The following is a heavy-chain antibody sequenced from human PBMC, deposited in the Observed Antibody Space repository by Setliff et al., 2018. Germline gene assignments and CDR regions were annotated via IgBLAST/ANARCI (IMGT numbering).Heavy chain of an antibody. Sequence: ASVKVSCKASGYTFTSYYMHWVRQAPGQGLEWMGIINPSGGSTSYAQKFQGRVTMTRDTSTSTAYMELSSLRSEDTAVYYCARQRTGPDWFDPWGQGTLVTVSS. J-gene: IGHJ5*02. CDR2: INPSGGST. V-gene: IGHV1-46*01. CDR1: GYTFTSYY. CDR3: ARQRTGPDWFDP.